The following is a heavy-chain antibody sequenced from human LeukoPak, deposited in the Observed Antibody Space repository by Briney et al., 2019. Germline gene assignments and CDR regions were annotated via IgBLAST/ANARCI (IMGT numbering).Heavy chain of an antibody. CDR1: GYTFTGYY. CDR2: INPNSGGT. CDR3: ARDRADIAAGWFDP. D-gene: IGHD6-13*01. Sequence: ASVTVSCTSSGYTFTGYYMHWVRQAPGQGREWMGWINPNSGGTNYAQKFQGRVTMTRDTSISTAYMELSRLRSDDTAVYYCARDRADIAAGWFDPWGQGTLVTVSS. V-gene: IGHV1-2*02. J-gene: IGHJ5*02.